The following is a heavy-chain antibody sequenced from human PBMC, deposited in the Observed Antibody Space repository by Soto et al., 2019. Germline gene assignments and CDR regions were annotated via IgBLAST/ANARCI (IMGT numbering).Heavy chain of an antibody. Sequence: QVQLEQSGPEVKKPGASVKVSCKASGYSFTDYGVTWVRQAPGQGLEWMGWISGKNGGTNYAQELQGRVTMNTDTSTKTVYMEMRSLKSDDTAVYYCARAKRITGDFDYWGQGTLVAVSS. CDR3: ARAKRITGDFDY. CDR2: ISGKNGGT. CDR1: GYSFTDYG. D-gene: IGHD3-3*01. V-gene: IGHV1-18*01. J-gene: IGHJ4*02.